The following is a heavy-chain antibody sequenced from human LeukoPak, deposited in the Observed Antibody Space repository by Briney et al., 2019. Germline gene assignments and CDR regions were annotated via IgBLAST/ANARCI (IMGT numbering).Heavy chain of an antibody. CDR1: GYTFTGYY. Sequence: ASVKVSCKASGYTFTGYYMHWVRQAPGQGLEWRGWINPNSGSTNYAQKFQGRVTMTRDTSISTAYMELSRLRSDDTAVYYCARGGRTTGFAAFDIWGQGTMVTVSS. J-gene: IGHJ3*02. V-gene: IGHV1-2*02. D-gene: IGHD1-1*01. CDR2: INPNSGST. CDR3: ARGGRTTGFAAFDI.